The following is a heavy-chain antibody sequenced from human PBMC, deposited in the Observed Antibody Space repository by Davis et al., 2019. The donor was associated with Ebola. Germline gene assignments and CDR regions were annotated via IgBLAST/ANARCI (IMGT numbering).Heavy chain of an antibody. CDR2: IDWDDDK. Sequence: SGPTLVKPTQTLTLTCTFSGFSLSTSGMCVGWIRQPPGKALEWLALIDWDDDKYYSTSLKTRLTISKDTSRSQVVLTMTNMDPVDTATYYCAHMTTFTTLYGLDVWGQGTTVTVSS. J-gene: IGHJ6*02. CDR3: AHMTTFTTLYGLDV. D-gene: IGHD4-11*01. V-gene: IGHV2-70*12. CDR1: GFSLSTSGMC.